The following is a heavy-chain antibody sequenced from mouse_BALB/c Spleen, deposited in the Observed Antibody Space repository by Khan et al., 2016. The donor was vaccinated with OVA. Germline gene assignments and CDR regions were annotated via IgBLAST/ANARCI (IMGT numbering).Heavy chain of an antibody. Sequence: QVQLQQPEAELVTPGASVKLSCKASGYTFTNYWVHWVKQRPGQGLEWIGEIYPGDGRTNNNEKFKNKATLTADKASSTASMQLNSLTSEDSAVYYCIRNAYVCNYFDYWGQGTPLTVSS. CDR3: IRNAYVCNYFDY. D-gene: IGHD1-1*01. J-gene: IGHJ2*01. V-gene: IGHV1S81*02. CDR1: GYTFTNYW. CDR2: IYPGDGRT.